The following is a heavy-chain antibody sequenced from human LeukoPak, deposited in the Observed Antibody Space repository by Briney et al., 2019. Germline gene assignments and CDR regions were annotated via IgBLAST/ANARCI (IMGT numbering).Heavy chain of an antibody. CDR3: ARDGVRNFDY. D-gene: IGHD3-10*01. V-gene: IGHV3-48*04. J-gene: IGHJ4*02. Sequence: PGGSLRLSCAASGFTFSTYSMNWVRQAPGKGLEWVSYISSNSITIYYADSVKGRFTISRDNAKNSLYLQMNSLRAEDTAVYYCARDGVRNFDYWGQGTLVTVSS. CDR1: GFTFSTYS. CDR2: ISSNSITI.